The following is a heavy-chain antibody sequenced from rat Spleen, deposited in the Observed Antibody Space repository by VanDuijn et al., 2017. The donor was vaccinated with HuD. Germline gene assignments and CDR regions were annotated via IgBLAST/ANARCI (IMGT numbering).Heavy chain of an antibody. V-gene: IGHV5-19*01. D-gene: IGHD1-1*01. Sequence: EVQLVESGGDLVQPGRSLKLSCAASGFTFSNYGVHWIRQAPTTGLEWVASISPSGGNTYYRDSVKGRFTISRDNAKSTLNLQMDSLRSEDTATYYCATDRTTVVGWYFDFWGPGTMVTVSS. CDR2: ISPSGGNT. CDR1: GFTFSNYG. CDR3: ATDRTTVVGWYFDF. J-gene: IGHJ1*01.